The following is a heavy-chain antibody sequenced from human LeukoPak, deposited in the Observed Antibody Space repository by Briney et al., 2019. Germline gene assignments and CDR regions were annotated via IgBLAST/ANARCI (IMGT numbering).Heavy chain of an antibody. Sequence: SQTLSLTCAISGDSVSINSAAWNWIRQSPSRGLEWLGRTYQRSKWYNDYAVSVKSRITINPDISKNQFSLQLNSVTPEDTAVYYCARSPPPYNSGWYFEHLGQGTLVTVSS. D-gene: IGHD6-19*01. CDR2: TYQRSKWYN. J-gene: IGHJ4*02. CDR3: ARSPPPYNSGWYFEH. CDR1: GDSVSINSAA. V-gene: IGHV6-1*01.